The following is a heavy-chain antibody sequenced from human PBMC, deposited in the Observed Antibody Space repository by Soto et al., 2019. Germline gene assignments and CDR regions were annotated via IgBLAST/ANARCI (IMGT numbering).Heavy chain of an antibody. V-gene: IGHV3-30-3*01. CDR3: ARGPSSLTRFDY. CDR2: ISYDGSNK. Sequence: QVQLVESGGGVVQPGRSLRLSCAASGFTFSSYAIHWVRQAPGKGLAWVAVISYDGSNKYYADSVKGRFTISRDNSKNTLYLQMDSLRPEDTAVYYCARGPSSLTRFDYRGQGTLVTVSS. CDR1: GFTFSSYA. D-gene: IGHD2-2*01. J-gene: IGHJ4*02.